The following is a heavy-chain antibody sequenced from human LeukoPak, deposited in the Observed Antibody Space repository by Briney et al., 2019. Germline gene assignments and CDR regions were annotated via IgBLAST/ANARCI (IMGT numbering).Heavy chain of an antibody. D-gene: IGHD6-13*01. J-gene: IGHJ4*02. CDR1: GASINSYY. CDR3: ARASSSWL. V-gene: IGHV4-59*01. Sequence: SETLSLTCTVSGASINSYYWSWIRQPPGKGLEWIGCIYDSGSTDYNPSLKSRVTISVDTSKNQFSLKLTSVTAADTAMYYCARASSSWLWGQGTLVTVSS. CDR2: IYDSGST.